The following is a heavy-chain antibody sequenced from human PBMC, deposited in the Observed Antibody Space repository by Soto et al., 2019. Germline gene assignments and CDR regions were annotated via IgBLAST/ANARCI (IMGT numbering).Heavy chain of an antibody. V-gene: IGHV1-46*01. Sequence: GVPVKVSSKAPGDTLTCNYMCWVQQAPGKGLEWMGIINPSGGSTSYAQKFQGRVTMTRDTSTSTVYMELSSLRSEDTAVYYCARVLGSADGSGADDAFDIWGQGTMVTVSS. CDR1: GDTLTCNY. J-gene: IGHJ3*02. D-gene: IGHD3-10*01. CDR2: INPSGGST. CDR3: ARVLGSADGSGADDAFDI.